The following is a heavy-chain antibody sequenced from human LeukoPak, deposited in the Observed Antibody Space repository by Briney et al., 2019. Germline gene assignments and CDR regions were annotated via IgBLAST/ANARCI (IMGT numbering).Heavy chain of an antibody. V-gene: IGHV3-7*01. D-gene: IGHD1-26*01. CDR3: ARDDSGSYYDY. Sequence: GGSLRLSCAASGFTSSTYLMSWVRQAPGKGLEWVANIKQDGSEKYYVDSVKGRFTISKDNAKNSLYLQMNSLRAEDTAVYYCARDDSGSYYDYWGQGTLVTVSS. CDR2: IKQDGSEK. CDR1: GFTSSTYL. J-gene: IGHJ4*02.